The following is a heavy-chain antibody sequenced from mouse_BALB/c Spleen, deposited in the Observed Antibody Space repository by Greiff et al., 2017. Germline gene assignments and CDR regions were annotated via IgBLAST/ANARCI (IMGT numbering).Heavy chain of an antibody. Sequence: EVQLVESGPELVKPGASVKISCKASGYTFTDYNMHWVKQSHGKSLEWIGYIYPYNGGTGYNQKFKSKATLTVDNSSSTAYMELRSLTSEDSAVYYCARADYGNLYAMDYWGQGTSVTVSS. V-gene: IGHV1S29*02. CDR3: ARADYGNLYAMDY. D-gene: IGHD2-1*01. CDR1: GYTFTDYN. CDR2: IYPYNGGT. J-gene: IGHJ4*01.